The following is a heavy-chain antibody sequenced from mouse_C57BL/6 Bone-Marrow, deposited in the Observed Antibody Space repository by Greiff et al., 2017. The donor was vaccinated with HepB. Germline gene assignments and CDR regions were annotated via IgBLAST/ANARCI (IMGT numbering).Heavy chain of an antibody. CDR2: ISSGGSYT. CDR3: SRHDPYYYAIDY. J-gene: IGHJ4*01. V-gene: IGHV5-6*01. CDR1: GFTFSSYG. Sequence: EVHLVESGGDLVKPGGSLKLSCAASGFTFSSYGMSWVRQTPDKRLEWVATISSGGSYTYYPDSVKGRFTISRDNAKNTLYLQMSSLKSEDTAMYYCSRHDPYYYAIDYWGQGTSVTVSS.